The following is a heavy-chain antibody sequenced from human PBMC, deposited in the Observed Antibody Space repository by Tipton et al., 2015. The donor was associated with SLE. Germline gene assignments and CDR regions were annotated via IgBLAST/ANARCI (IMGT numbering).Heavy chain of an antibody. V-gene: IGHV4-59*11. CDR3: AGAWQGYCSGGTCYVLDY. D-gene: IGHD2-15*01. CDR1: GGSISSHY. Sequence: TLSLTCTVSGGSISSHYWSWIRQARGKGLEWIGYISNSETTNYNPSLKSRVTISVDTSKNQFSLKLRSVTAADTAVYYCAGAWQGYCSGGTCYVLDYWGQGTLVTVSS. CDR2: ISNSETT. J-gene: IGHJ4*02.